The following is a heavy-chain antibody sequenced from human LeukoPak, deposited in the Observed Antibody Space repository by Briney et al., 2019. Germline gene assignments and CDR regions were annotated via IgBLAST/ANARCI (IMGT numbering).Heavy chain of an antibody. J-gene: IGHJ4*02. D-gene: IGHD1-26*01. V-gene: IGHV1-2*02. CDR2: INPNSGGT. Sequence: ASVTVSCKPSGYTFTDYYMHWVRQAPGQGLEWMGWINPNSGGTNYAQTFQGRVTMTRDTSISTAYMELSRLRSDDTAVYYCATFAGEHQAPFDYWGQGTLVAVSS. CDR1: GYTFTDYY. CDR3: ATFAGEHQAPFDY.